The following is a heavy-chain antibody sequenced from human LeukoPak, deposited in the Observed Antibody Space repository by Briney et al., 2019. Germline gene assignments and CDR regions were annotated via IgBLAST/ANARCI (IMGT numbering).Heavy chain of an antibody. Sequence: SETLSLTCTVSGGSISSYYWSWIRQPPGKGLEWIGYIYYSGSTNYNASLTNRVTISVDTSKNQFSLKLSSVTAADTAVYYCAREVGYCSGGSCYSYLDYWGQGTLVTVSS. J-gene: IGHJ4*02. V-gene: IGHV4-59*01. CDR3: AREVGYCSGGSCYSYLDY. CDR2: IYYSGST. D-gene: IGHD2-15*01. CDR1: GGSISSYY.